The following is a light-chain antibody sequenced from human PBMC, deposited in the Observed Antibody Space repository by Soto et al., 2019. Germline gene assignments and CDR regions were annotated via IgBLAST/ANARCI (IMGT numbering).Light chain of an antibody. V-gene: IGKV1-17*03. CDR3: LQHNNYPRT. CDR2: AAS. Sequence: DIQMTQSPSAMSASVGDRVTITCRASQGINNYLAWFQQKPGEVPKRLIYAASTLQSGVPSRFSGSGSVTEFTLTISRLQPEDFATYYCLQHNNYPRTFGQGTRVEIK. J-gene: IGKJ1*01. CDR1: QGINNY.